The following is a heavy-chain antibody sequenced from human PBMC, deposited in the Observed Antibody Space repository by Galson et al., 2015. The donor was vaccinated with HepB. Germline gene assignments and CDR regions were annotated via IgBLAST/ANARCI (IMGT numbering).Heavy chain of an antibody. CDR2: ISGNGGRT. CDR1: GFTFSTCA. V-gene: IGHV3-23*01. D-gene: IGHD5-18*01. CDR3: AKDQIWEFPHFLHY. J-gene: IGHJ4*02. Sequence: SLRLSCAASGFTFSTCAMTWVRQAPGKGLEWVSTISGNGGRTYYAYSVKGRFTISRDNSKDTLYLHMNSLRAEDTAVYYCAKDQIWEFPHFLHYWVQGTLVTVTS.